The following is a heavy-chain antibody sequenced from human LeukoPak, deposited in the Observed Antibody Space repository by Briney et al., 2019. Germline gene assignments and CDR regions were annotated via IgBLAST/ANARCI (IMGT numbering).Heavy chain of an antibody. CDR1: GFTFSSYG. V-gene: IGHV3-30*18. J-gene: IGHJ4*02. CDR2: ISCDGSNK. Sequence: PGRSLRLSCAASGFTFSSYGMHWVRQAPGKGLEWVAVISCDGSNKYYADSVKGRFTISRDNSKNTLYLQMNSLRAEDTAVYYCAKDWGYSYGSFDYWGQGTLVTVSS. CDR3: AKDWGYSYGSFDY. D-gene: IGHD5-18*01.